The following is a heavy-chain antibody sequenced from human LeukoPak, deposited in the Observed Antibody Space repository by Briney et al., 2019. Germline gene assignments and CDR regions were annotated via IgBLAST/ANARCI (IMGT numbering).Heavy chain of an antibody. CDR3: ARLAYYDSSGYPE. V-gene: IGHV1-2*02. Sequence: ASVKVSCKASGYTFTGYYMHWVRQAPGQGLEWMGWINPNSGDTNYAQKFQGRVTMTRDTSISTAYMELRSLRSDDTAVYYCARLAYYDSSGYPEWGQGTLVTVSS. CDR2: INPNSGDT. J-gene: IGHJ4*02. D-gene: IGHD3-22*01. CDR1: GYTFTGYY.